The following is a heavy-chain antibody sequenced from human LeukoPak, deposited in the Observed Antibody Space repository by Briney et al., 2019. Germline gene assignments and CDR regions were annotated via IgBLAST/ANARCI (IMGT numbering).Heavy chain of an antibody. CDR1: GYTFTGYY. J-gene: IGHJ5*02. V-gene: IGHV1-2*02. CDR3: GRGNKSFDP. Sequence: ASVKVSCKASGYTFTGYYVHWVRQAPGQGLEWMGWINPNTGGTNYAQKFHGRVTMTKDTSTNAAYMELNKLTSDDTAVYDCGRGNKSFDPWGQGTLVTVSS. CDR2: INPNTGGT.